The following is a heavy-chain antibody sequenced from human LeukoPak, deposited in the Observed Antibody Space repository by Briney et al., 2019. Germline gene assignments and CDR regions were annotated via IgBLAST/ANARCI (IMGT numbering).Heavy chain of an antibody. J-gene: IGHJ6*02. D-gene: IGHD2-2*01. CDR3: ARDGCSSTSCHPNYYYYYGMDV. Sequence: SVTVSCKASGGTFSSYAISWVRQAPGQGLEWMGGIIPIFGTANYAQKFQGRVTITADESTSTAYMELSSLRSEDTAVYYCARDGCSSTSCHPNYYYYYGMDVWGQGTTVTVSS. CDR2: IIPIFGTA. CDR1: GGTFSSYA. V-gene: IGHV1-69*13.